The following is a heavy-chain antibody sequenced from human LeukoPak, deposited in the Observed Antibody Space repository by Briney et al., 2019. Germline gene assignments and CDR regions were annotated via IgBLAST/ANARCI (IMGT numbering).Heavy chain of an antibody. CDR2: IYPGDSDT. D-gene: IGHD3-10*01. CDR1: GYSFTSYW. V-gene: IGHV5-51*01. Sequence: GEFLQISCKGSGYSFTSYWIGWVRQVPGKGVEWMGIIYPGDSDTRYSPSFQVQFTISADKSISTAYLQSSSLKASDTAMYYCARLMVRGAEAYYYYGMDVWGQGTTVTVSS. CDR3: ARLMVRGAEAYYYYGMDV. J-gene: IGHJ6*02.